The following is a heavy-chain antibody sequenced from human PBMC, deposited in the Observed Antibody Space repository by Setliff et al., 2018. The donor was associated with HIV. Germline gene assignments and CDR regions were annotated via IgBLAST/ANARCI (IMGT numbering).Heavy chain of an antibody. CDR2: IRSKGYGGTT. J-gene: IGHJ4*02. V-gene: IGHV3-49*04. D-gene: IGHD5-18*01. Sequence: PGGSLRLSCRTSGFTFGDFGMSWVRQAPGKGLEWVAFIRSKGYGGTTEYAASVKGRFTISRDDSKSIAYLQMNRLKTEDTAVYYCAKSGEWLPYYFDYWGQGTLVTVSS. CDR3: AKSGEWLPYYFDY. CDR1: GFTFGDFG.